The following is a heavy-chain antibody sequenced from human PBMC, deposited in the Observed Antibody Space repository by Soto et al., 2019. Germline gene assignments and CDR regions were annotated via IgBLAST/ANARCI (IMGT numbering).Heavy chain of an antibody. V-gene: IGHV3-15*01. J-gene: IGHJ6*02. Sequence: GGSLRLSCAASGFTFSNAWMSWVRQAPGKGLEWVGRIKSKTDGGTTDYAAPVKGRFTISRDDSKNTLYLQMNSPKTEDTAVYYCTTEAVAGGNYYYGMDVWGQGTTVTVSS. CDR2: IKSKTDGGTT. CDR3: TTEAVAGGNYYYGMDV. CDR1: GFTFSNAW. D-gene: IGHD6-19*01.